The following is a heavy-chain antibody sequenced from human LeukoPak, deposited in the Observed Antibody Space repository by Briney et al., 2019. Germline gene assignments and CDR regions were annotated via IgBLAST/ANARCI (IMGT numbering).Heavy chain of an antibody. D-gene: IGHD3-10*01. CDR1: GFTFSSYS. CDR2: ISTRSTYI. Sequence: PGGSLRLSCAASGFTFSSYSMNWVRQAPGKGLEWVSSISTRSTYIYYADSVKGRFTISRDKARNSLSLQMNSLRAEDTAVYYCAARDSYGSGSYPIDYWGQGTLVTVSS. CDR3: AARDSYGSGSYPIDY. V-gene: IGHV3-21*01. J-gene: IGHJ4*02.